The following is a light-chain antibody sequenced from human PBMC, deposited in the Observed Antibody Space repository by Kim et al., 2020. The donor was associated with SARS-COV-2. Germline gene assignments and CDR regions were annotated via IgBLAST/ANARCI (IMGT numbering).Light chain of an antibody. Sequence: IQLTQSPSSLSASVGDRVTITCRASQGISSYLAWYQQKPGKAPKLLIYAASTLQSGVPSRFSGSGSGTDFTLTISSLQPEEFATYYCQQLNSYPLTFGGGTKVDIK. V-gene: IGKV1-9*01. CDR1: QGISSY. CDR3: QQLNSYPLT. J-gene: IGKJ4*01. CDR2: AAS.